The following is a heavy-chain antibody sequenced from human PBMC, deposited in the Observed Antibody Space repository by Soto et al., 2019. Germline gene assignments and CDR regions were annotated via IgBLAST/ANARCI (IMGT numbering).Heavy chain of an antibody. D-gene: IGHD5-12*01. J-gene: IGHJ4*02. CDR2: IYYSGST. CDR3: ARPYGGNLDY. CDR1: GGSISNFY. V-gene: IGHV4-59*08. Sequence: QVQLQESGPGLVKPSETLSLTCTVSGGSISNFYWSWIRQPPGKGLEWIGYIYYSGSTNYKPSPKSRVTISVDTSKNPFSLKLRSVTAAHTAVYFCARPYGGNLDYWGQGTLVTVSS.